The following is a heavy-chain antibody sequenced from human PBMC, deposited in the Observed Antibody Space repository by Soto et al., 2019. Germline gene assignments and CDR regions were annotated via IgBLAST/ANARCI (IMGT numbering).Heavy chain of an antibody. Sequence: ASVKVSCKASGGTFSSYAISWVRQAPGQGLEWMGGIIPIFGIANYAQKFQGRVTITADKSTSTAYMELSSLRSEDTAVYYCARDLGRDDAFDIWGQGTMVTVSS. V-gene: IGHV1-69*10. CDR1: GGTFSSYA. D-gene: IGHD7-27*01. CDR3: ARDLGRDDAFDI. J-gene: IGHJ3*02. CDR2: IIPIFGIA.